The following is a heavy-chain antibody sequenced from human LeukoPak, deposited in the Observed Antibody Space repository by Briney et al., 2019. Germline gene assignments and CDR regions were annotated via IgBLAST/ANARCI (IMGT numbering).Heavy chain of an antibody. Sequence: PGGSLRLSCAASGFTFSNYAMSWVRQAPGKGLEWDSAITGSSGSTYYADSVRGRFTISRDNSKNTLYLQMNSLRAEDTAVYYCAKKRSSGPGDFDLWGRGTLVTVSS. CDR1: GFTFSNYA. J-gene: IGHJ2*01. D-gene: IGHD6-19*01. V-gene: IGHV3-23*01. CDR2: ITGSSGST. CDR3: AKKRSSGPGDFDL.